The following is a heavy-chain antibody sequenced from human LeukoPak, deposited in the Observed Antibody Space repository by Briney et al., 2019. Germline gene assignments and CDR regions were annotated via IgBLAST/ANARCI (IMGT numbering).Heavy chain of an antibody. Sequence: ASVKVSCKASGYTFTSYGISWVRQAPGQGLEWMGWISAYNGNTNYAQKLQGRVTMTTDTSTSTAYMELRSLRSDDTAVYYCARDLKYGDSPHFEYWGQGTLVTVSS. CDR3: ARDLKYGDSPHFEY. D-gene: IGHD4-17*01. V-gene: IGHV1-18*01. CDR1: GYTFTSYG. J-gene: IGHJ4*02. CDR2: ISAYNGNT.